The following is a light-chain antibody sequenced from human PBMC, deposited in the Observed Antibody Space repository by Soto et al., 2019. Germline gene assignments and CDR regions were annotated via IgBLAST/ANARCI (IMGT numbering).Light chain of an antibody. CDR2: KAS. J-gene: IGKJ2*01. CDR3: QQYRSVPYT. V-gene: IGKV1-5*03. CDR1: QNIEAW. Sequence: DIQMTQSPATLSASVGERVTMTCRASQNIEAWLAWYQQKPGKAPKLLIYKASILEIGVPTRFRGSGSGTEFTLTISSLQPDDFATYYCQQYRSVPYTFGQGTKFEI.